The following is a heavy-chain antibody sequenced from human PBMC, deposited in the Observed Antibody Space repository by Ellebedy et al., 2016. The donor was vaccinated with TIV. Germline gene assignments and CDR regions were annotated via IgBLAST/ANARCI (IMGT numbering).Heavy chain of an antibody. J-gene: IGHJ4*02. V-gene: IGHV4-34*01. Sequence: MPGGSLRLSCAVYGGSFSGYYWSWIRQPPGKGLELIGEITHSGSTNYNPSLKSRVTISVDTSKNQFSLNLSSVTAADTAVYYCARGLARDYWGQGTLVTVSS. CDR3: ARGLARDY. CDR2: ITHSGST. CDR1: GGSFSGYY.